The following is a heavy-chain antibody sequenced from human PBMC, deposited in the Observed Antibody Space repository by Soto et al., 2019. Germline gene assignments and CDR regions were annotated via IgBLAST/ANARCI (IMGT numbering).Heavy chain of an antibody. CDR1: GFTFSDYY. V-gene: IGHV3-11*01. CDR3: ASRYCTNGVCYAFDI. D-gene: IGHD2-8*01. CDR2: ISSSGSTI. Sequence: GGSLRLSCAASGFTFSDYYMSWIRQAPGKGLEWVSYISSSGSTIYYADSVKGRFTISRDNAKNSLYLQMNSLRAEDPAVYYCASRYCTNGVCYAFDIWGQGTMVTVSS. J-gene: IGHJ3*02.